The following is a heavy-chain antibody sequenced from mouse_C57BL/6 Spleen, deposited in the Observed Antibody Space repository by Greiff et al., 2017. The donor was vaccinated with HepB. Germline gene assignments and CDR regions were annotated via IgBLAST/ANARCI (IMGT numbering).Heavy chain of an antibody. CDR2: IYPGSGNT. V-gene: IGHV1-76*01. CDR1: GYTFTDYY. CDR3: ARGPTDGYYGYFDV. D-gene: IGHD2-3*01. Sequence: VQLQQSGAELVRPGASVKLSCKASGYTFTDYYINWVKQRPGQGLEWIARIYPGSGNTYYNEKFKGKATLTAEKSSSTAYMQLSSLTSEDSAVYFCARGPTDGYYGYFDVWGTGTTVTVSS. J-gene: IGHJ1*03.